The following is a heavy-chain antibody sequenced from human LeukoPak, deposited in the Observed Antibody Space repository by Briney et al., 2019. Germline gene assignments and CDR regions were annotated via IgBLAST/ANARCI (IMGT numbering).Heavy chain of an antibody. J-gene: IGHJ4*02. Sequence: GASVKVSCKASGYTFTSYYVHWVRQAPGQGLEWMGMINPSGGAPSYAQKFQDRVTMTRDTPTSTVYMEVSSLRSEDTAVYYCARKVYASNDYYYEYYLDYWGQGTLVTVSS. D-gene: IGHD3-22*01. CDR3: ARKVYASNDYYYEYYLDY. CDR1: GYTFTSYY. CDR2: INPSGGAP. V-gene: IGHV1-46*01.